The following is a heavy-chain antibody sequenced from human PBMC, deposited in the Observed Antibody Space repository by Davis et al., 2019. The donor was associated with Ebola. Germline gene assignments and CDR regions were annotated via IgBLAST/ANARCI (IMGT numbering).Heavy chain of an antibody. CDR1: GFTFSTYS. Sequence: GGSLRLSCAASGFTFSTYSMSWVRQAPGKGLEWVSSISSDSDYIYYADSAKGRFTISRDNAKNSLYLQMNSLRADDTAVYYCARVISVAAAGTADYWGQGTLVTVSS. CDR3: ARVISVAAAGTADY. CDR2: ISSDSDYI. J-gene: IGHJ4*02. V-gene: IGHV3-21*01. D-gene: IGHD6-13*01.